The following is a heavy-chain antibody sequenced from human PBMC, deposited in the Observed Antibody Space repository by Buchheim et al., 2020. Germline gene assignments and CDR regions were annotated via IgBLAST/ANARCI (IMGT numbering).Heavy chain of an antibody. CDR1: GGSISSGGYS. V-gene: IGHV4-30-4*07. CDR2: IYYSGRT. Sequence: QVQLQESGPGLVKPSQTLSLTCAVSGGSISSGGYSWSWIRQPPGKGLEWIGYIYYSGRTYYNTSLKSRVTISVDTSKNQSSLKLSSVTAADTAVYYCARGRGYSYGGIDYWGQGTL. CDR3: ARGRGYSYGGIDY. J-gene: IGHJ4*02. D-gene: IGHD5-18*01.